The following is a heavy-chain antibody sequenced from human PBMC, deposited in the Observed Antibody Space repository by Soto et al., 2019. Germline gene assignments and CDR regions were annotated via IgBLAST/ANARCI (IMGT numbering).Heavy chain of an antibody. D-gene: IGHD3-10*01. V-gene: IGHV4-39*01. CDR1: GGSISSSTYY. J-gene: IGHJ4*02. CDR2: IHYSGST. CDR3: AIYYYVSGDYRFFDY. Sequence: SEALSLTWTVSGGSISSSTYYWGWIRQSPGKGLEWIGNIHYSGSTYYNPSLKSRVTISVDTSKNQFSLKLSSVTAADTAVYYCAIYYYVSGDYRFFDYWGQGTLVTVSS.